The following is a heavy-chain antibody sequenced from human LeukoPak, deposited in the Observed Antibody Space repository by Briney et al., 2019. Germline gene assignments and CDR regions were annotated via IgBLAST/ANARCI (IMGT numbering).Heavy chain of an antibody. CDR2: IKQDGSDK. J-gene: IGHJ4*02. V-gene: IGHV3-7*01. CDR3: ASGQKRGF. Sequence: GGSLRLSCVASGFTFSSYWMSWVRQAPGKGLEWVANIKQDGSDKYYVDSVKGRFTISRDNSKNSLYLQMNSLRAEDTAVYYFASGQKRGFWGQGTLVTVSS. D-gene: IGHD3-10*01. CDR1: GFTFSSYW.